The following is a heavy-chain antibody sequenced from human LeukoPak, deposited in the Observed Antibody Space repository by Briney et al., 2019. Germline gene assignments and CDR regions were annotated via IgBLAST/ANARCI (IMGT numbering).Heavy chain of an antibody. CDR2: IYWNDDK. V-gene: IGHV2-5*01. CDR1: GFSLSTSGVG. CDR3: AHFYSSGWRPNHDASDI. D-gene: IGHD6-19*01. J-gene: IGHJ3*02. Sequence: ESGPTLVNPTQTLTLTCTFSGFSLSTSGVGVGWIRQPPGKALEWLALIYWNDDKRYSPSLKSRLTITKDTSKNQVVLTMTNMDPVDTATYYCAHFYSSGWRPNHDASDIWGQGTMVTVSS.